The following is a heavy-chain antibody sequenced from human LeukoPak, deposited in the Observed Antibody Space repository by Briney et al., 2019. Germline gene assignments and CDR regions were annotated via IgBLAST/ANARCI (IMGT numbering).Heavy chain of an antibody. CDR1: GGSFSGYY. CDR2: INHSGST. Sequence: SETLSLTCAVYGGSFSGYYWSWIRQPPGKGLEWIGEINHSGSTNYNPSLKSRVTISVDTSKNQFSLKLSSVTAADTAVYYCARGERTGYCSGGSCSLADDYWGQGTLVTVSS. CDR3: ARGERTGYCSGGSCSLADDY. J-gene: IGHJ4*02. D-gene: IGHD2-15*01. V-gene: IGHV4-34*01.